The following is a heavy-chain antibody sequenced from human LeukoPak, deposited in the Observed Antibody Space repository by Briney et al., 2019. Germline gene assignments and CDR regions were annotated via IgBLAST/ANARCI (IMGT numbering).Heavy chain of an antibody. CDR3: VRESHGDHLDH. Sequence: KPGGSLRLSCAASGFTFSDYYMSWIRQAPGKGLEWVSYISSSSSYTNYADSVKGRFTISRDNAKNSLYLQMNSLRAEDTAVYYCVRESHGDHLDHWGQGTLVTVSS. CDR2: ISSSSSYT. J-gene: IGHJ4*02. CDR1: GFTFSDYY. D-gene: IGHD4-17*01. V-gene: IGHV3-11*06.